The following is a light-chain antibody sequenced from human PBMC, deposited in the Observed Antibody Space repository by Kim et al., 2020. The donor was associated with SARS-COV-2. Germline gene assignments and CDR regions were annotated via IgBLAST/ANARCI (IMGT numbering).Light chain of an antibody. J-gene: IGKJ2*01. CDR1: QTITTW. CDR2: DAS. V-gene: IGKV1-5*01. Sequence: DIQMTQSPSTLSASVGDRVTITCRASQTITTWLAWYQQKPGRAPELLIYDASSLKSGVPSRFSGSGSGTEFTLTISSLQPDDFATYYCQHYNSYSYTFGQGTKLEI. CDR3: QHYNSYSYT.